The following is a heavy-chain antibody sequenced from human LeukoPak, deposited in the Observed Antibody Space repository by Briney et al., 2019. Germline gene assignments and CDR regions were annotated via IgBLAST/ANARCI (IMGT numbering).Heavy chain of an antibody. D-gene: IGHD3-22*01. V-gene: IGHV3-21*01. Sequence: GGSLTLSCAASGFTFSSHSMNWVRQAPGKGREWVSSISSASNYIHYADSVKGRFTLSRDNARNSLYLQMNSLRAEDTAVYYCARSTGRYYDSSGYYPFDYWGQGTLVTVSS. CDR3: ARSTGRYYDSSGYYPFDY. CDR1: GFTFSSHS. J-gene: IGHJ4*02. CDR2: ISSASNYI.